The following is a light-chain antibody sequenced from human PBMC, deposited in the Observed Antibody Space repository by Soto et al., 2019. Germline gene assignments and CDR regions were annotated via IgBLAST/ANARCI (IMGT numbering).Light chain of an antibody. V-gene: IGKV3-15*01. Sequence: IVMTQSPATVSVSPGERATLSCRASQSVSSNLAWYQQKPGQAPRLLIYDVSTRATGIPARFSGSGSRTEFTLTISSLQSEDFAVYYCQQYNDWPYSFGQGTKLDI. J-gene: IGKJ2*01. CDR1: QSVSSN. CDR2: DVS. CDR3: QQYNDWPYS.